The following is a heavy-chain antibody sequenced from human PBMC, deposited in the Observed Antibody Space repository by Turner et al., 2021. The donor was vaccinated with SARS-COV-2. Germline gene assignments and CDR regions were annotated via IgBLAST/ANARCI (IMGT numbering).Heavy chain of an antibody. CDR2: IYYSGST. CDR1: GGSIRSSSYY. CDR3: ARLVRRAEYYFDY. D-gene: IGHD3-10*01. J-gene: IGHJ4*02. V-gene: IGHV4-39*01. Sequence: QLQLQESGPGLVKPSETLSLTCTVSGGSIRSSSYYWGWIRQPPGKGLEWIGSIYYSGSTYYNPSLKSRVTISVDTSKNQFSLKLSSVTAADTAVYYCARLVRRAEYYFDYWGQGTLVTVSS.